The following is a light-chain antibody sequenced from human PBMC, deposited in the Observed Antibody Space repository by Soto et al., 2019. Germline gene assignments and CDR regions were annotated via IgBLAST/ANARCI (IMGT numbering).Light chain of an antibody. CDR2: AAS. V-gene: IGKV3D-20*02. Sequence: EIVMTQSPATLSVSPGERATLSCRSSQSVSSSYLAWYQQKPGQAPTILIYAASSRATGIPDRFSGSGSGTDFSLTISRLEPEDFAVYYCHQRQSWPRTFGQGTKVDIK. CDR1: QSVSSSY. J-gene: IGKJ1*01. CDR3: HQRQSWPRT.